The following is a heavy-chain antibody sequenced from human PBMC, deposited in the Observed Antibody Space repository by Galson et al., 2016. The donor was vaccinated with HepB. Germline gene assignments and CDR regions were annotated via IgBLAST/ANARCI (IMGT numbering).Heavy chain of an antibody. V-gene: IGHV4-59*01. J-gene: IGHJ4*02. CDR3: ARSSSGWTPYFDY. CDR2: IYYSGSS. D-gene: IGHD6-19*01. CDR1: GGSINNYY. Sequence: LTCKVSGGSINNYYWSWIRQPPGKGLEWIGYIYYSGSSNYNPSLKSRVTISVDPSNDQFSLHLTSMTAADTAVYYCARSSSGWTPYFDYWGQGALVTVSS.